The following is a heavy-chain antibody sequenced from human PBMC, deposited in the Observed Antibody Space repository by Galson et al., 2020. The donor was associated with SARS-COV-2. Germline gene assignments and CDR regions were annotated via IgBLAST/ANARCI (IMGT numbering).Heavy chain of an antibody. V-gene: IGHV1-2*02. CDR2: GNPNTGDM. Sequence: ASVHVSCQSSLYIFPGYYIHWVRQAPAGGREGMGWGNPNTGDMKNKDELQGRRSMTRDTSISTAYLELSRLTSDDTDVYYWARDRISAPVDFDYWGQGTLVTV. D-gene: IGHD6-13*01. CDR1: LYIFPGYY. CDR3: ARDRISAPVDFDY. J-gene: IGHJ4*02.